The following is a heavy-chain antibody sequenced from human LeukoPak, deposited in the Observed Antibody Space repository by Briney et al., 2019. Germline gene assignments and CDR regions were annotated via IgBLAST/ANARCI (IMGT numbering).Heavy chain of an antibody. J-gene: IGHJ6*02. Sequence: GESLRLSCTASGFTFSSTAMNWVRQAPGKGLEWVSTLNHSGDSTYHADSVKGRFTISRDNSKNTLYLQMNSLRDEDTAIYYCAKHYYRVVRGVKVDYYGMDVWGRGTTVTVSS. CDR3: AKHYYRVVRGVKVDYYGMDV. V-gene: IGHV3-23*01. D-gene: IGHD3-10*01. CDR1: GFTFSSTA. CDR2: LNHSGDST.